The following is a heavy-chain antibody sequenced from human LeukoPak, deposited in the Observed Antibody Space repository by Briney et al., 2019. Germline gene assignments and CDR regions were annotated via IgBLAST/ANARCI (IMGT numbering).Heavy chain of an antibody. Sequence: PSETLSLTCAVYGGSFSGYYWSWIRRPPGKGLEWIGEINHSGSTNYNPSLKSRVTISVDTSKNQFSLKLSSVTAADTAVYYCARVGTYGSGSYLSWLDYWGQGTLVTVSS. J-gene: IGHJ4*02. V-gene: IGHV4-34*01. CDR2: INHSGST. CDR1: GGSFSGYY. CDR3: ARVGTYGSGSYLSWLDY. D-gene: IGHD3-10*01.